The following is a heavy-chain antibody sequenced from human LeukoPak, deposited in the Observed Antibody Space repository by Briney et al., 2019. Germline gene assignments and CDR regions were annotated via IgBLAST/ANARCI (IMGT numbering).Heavy chain of an antibody. Sequence: KSSETLSLTCTVSGGSISSGGYYWSWIRQHPGKGLEWIGYIYYSGSTYYNPSLKSRVTISVDTSKNQFSLKLSSVTAADTAVYYCARVRGCSSTSCYTSYYYYMDVWGKGPRSPSP. D-gene: IGHD2-2*02. J-gene: IGHJ6*03. V-gene: IGHV4-31*03. CDR2: IYYSGST. CDR1: GGSISSGGYY. CDR3: ARVRGCSSTSCYTSYYYYMDV.